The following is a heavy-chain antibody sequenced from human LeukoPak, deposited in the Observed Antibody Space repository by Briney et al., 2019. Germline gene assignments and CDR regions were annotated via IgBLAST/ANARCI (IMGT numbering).Heavy chain of an antibody. CDR3: ARGSGYGDSPGLH. CDR2: VSYSGGT. J-gene: IGHJ4*02. Sequence: SETLSLTCIVSGDSISTYYWSWVRQPPGKGLEWIGYVSYSGGTNYNPSLKSRLTISVDTSKIQFSMKLSSVTAADTAVYYCARGSGYGDSPGLHWGQGTLVTVSS. V-gene: IGHV4-59*01. CDR1: GDSISTYY. D-gene: IGHD4-17*01.